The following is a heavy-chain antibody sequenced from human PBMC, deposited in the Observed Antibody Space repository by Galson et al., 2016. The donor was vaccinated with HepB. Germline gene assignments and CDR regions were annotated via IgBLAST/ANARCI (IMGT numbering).Heavy chain of an antibody. D-gene: IGHD4-11*01. J-gene: IGHJ4*02. CDR2: ISTSGGST. Sequence: SLRLSCAASGFASSAYGMTWVRQAPRKGLEWVAAISTSGGSTDYADSVRGRFTISRDNSKNMLYLQMNSLRAEDSALYYCAKGTTRLGDNWGQGILVTVSS. CDR3: AKGTTRLGDN. CDR1: GFASSAYG. V-gene: IGHV3-23*01.